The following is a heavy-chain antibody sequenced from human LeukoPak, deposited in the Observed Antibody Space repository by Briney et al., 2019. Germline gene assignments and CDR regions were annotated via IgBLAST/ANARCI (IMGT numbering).Heavy chain of an antibody. CDR1: GASISSGSYY. D-gene: IGHD1-26*01. CDR2: IYYRGST. Sequence: PSETLSLTCTVSGASISSGSYYRGWIRQPPGKGLEWLASIYYRGSTYDNPSLKSRVTISLDTSKNQFSLKLSSVTAADTAVYYCARLPIMVGAPRHFQDWGQGTLVIVSS. J-gene: IGHJ1*01. CDR3: ARLPIMVGAPRHFQD. V-gene: IGHV4-39*01.